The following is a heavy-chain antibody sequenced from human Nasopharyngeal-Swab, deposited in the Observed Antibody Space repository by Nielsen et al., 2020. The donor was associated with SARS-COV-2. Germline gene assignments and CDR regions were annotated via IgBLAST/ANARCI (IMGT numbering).Heavy chain of an antibody. D-gene: IGHD5-12*01. CDR3: ARPRGYSGSSDAFDI. Sequence: KVSCKGSGYNFPNYWIAWVRQMPGKGLEWMGIIHPGDSDTRYSPSFQGQVTISADKSITTAYLQWSSLKASDTAMYYCARPRGYSGSSDAFDIWGQGTMVTVSS. V-gene: IGHV5-51*01. CDR1: GYNFPNYW. CDR2: IHPGDSDT. J-gene: IGHJ3*02.